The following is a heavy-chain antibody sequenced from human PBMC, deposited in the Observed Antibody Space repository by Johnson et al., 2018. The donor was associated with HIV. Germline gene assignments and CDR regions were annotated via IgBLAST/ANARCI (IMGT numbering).Heavy chain of an antibody. J-gene: IGHJ3*02. CDR2: IKRKIEGEAT. V-gene: IGHV3-15*01. CDR3: ATGFGPAFEM. CDR1: GFTFSNVW. D-gene: IGHD3-16*01. Sequence: VQLVESGGGVVQPGGSLRLSCAASGFTFSNVWMSWVRQAPGKGLEWVGRIKRKIEGEATDYAAPVKGRFTISRDDSKNTLYLQMNSLKTEDTAVYYCATGFGPAFEMWGQGTMVTVSS.